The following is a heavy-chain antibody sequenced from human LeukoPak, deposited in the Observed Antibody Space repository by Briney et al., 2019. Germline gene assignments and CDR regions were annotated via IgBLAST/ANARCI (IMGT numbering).Heavy chain of an antibody. Sequence: SGGSLRLSCAASGFTFSSYSMNWVRQAPGKGLEWVSSISSSSSDIYYADSVKGRFTISRDNAKNSLYLQMNSVRAEDTAGYYCPRDPPHTWQWPDFDYWGQGTVVTVST. CDR1: GFTFSSYS. D-gene: IGHD6-19*01. CDR2: ISSSSSDI. CDR3: PRDPPHTWQWPDFDY. J-gene: IGHJ4*02. V-gene: IGHV3-21*04.